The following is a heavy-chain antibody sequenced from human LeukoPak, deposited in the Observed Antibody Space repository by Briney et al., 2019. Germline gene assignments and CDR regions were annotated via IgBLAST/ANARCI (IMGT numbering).Heavy chain of an antibody. J-gene: IGHJ4*02. CDR1: GFTLSGSA. Sequence: GGSLRLSCAASGFTLSGSAMHWVRQASGKGLEGVGRIRNKANSYATAYAASVKGRFTISRDDSKNTAYLQMNSLKTEDTAVYYCSSPYYDSSGYWSPLDYWGQGTLVTVSS. CDR3: SSPYYDSSGYWSPLDY. CDR2: IRNKANSYAT. D-gene: IGHD3-22*01. V-gene: IGHV3-73*01.